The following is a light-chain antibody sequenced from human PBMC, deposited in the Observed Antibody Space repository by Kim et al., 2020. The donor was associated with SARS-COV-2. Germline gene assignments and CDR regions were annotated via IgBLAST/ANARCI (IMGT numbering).Light chain of an antibody. J-gene: IGLJ1*01. CDR1: SRDIGSYNL. CDR2: EAN. Sequence: GQSITIYCTGTSRDIGSYNLVSWYQQHPGKAPKIMSYEANERPSGVSIRFSGSKSGNTTSLTISGLQDEDEADYYCCSSAGDSTYVFGTGTKVTVL. CDR3: CSSAGDSTYV. V-gene: IGLV2-23*01.